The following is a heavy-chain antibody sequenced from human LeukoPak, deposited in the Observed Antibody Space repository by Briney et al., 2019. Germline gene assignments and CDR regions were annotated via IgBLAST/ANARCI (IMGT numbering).Heavy chain of an antibody. Sequence: ASVKVSCKASGYTFTGYDLHWVRQAPGPGLEWMGWINPNSGGTNYAQKFQGRVTMTRDTSSTTAYMELRWRKSDDTAVYYCARPYCRGGSCTSFWDYWGQGTLVTVSS. CDR3: ARPYCRGGSCTSFWDY. J-gene: IGHJ4*02. D-gene: IGHD2-15*01. CDR2: INPNSGGT. CDR1: GYTFTGYD. V-gene: IGHV1-2*02.